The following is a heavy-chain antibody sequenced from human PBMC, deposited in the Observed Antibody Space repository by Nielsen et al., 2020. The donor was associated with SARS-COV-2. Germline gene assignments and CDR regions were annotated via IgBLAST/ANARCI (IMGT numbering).Heavy chain of an antibody. V-gene: IGHV3-13*01. J-gene: IGHJ6*02. CDR3: VGGNYYYGMDV. D-gene: IGHD3-16*01. Sequence: GESLKISCAASGFTFRSYDMHWVRQATGKGLEWVSAVGTAGDTYYLASVKGRFTISRDIASNSLYLQMNSVRAGDTAVYYCVGGNYYYGMDVWGQGTTVTVSS. CDR1: GFTFRSYD. CDR2: VGTAGDT.